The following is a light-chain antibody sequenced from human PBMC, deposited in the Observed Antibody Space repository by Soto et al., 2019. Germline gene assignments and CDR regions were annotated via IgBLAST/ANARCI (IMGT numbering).Light chain of an antibody. Sequence: EIVLTQSPATLSLSPGERATLSCRASQSVGTYFAWYQQKPGQAPRLLIYDSSNRATGIPARFSGSGSGTDFTLPISSLEPEDFAVYYCQQRSDWPSTFGGGTKVDIK. CDR2: DSS. J-gene: IGKJ4*01. CDR3: QQRSDWPST. V-gene: IGKV3-11*01. CDR1: QSVGTY.